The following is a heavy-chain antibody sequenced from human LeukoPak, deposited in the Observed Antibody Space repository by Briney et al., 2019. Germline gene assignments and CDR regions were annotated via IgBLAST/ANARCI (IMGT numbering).Heavy chain of an antibody. Sequence: GGSLRLSCAASGFTFSSYWMSWVRQAPGKGLEWVANIKQDGSEKYYVDSVKGRFTISRDNAKNSLYLQMNSLRAEDTAVYYCGRVSMITFGGVIASSVDYYYYYMDVWGKGTTVTVSS. J-gene: IGHJ6*03. CDR2: IKQDGSEK. D-gene: IGHD3-16*02. V-gene: IGHV3-7*01. CDR1: GFTFSSYW. CDR3: GRVSMITFGGVIASSVDYYYYYMDV.